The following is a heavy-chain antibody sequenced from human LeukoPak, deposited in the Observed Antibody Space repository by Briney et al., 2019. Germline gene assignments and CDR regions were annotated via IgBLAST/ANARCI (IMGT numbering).Heavy chain of an antibody. J-gene: IGHJ4*02. D-gene: IGHD1-14*01. V-gene: IGHV3-74*01. CDR1: GFTFSSYW. CDR3: ARVRYCDY. CDR2: INSDGSST. Sequence: GGSLRLPCAASGFTFSSYWMHWVRQAPGKGPVWVSRINSDGSSTNYADSVKGRFTISRDDAKNTLFLQMNSLRAEDTAVYYCARVRYCDYWGQGTLVTVSS.